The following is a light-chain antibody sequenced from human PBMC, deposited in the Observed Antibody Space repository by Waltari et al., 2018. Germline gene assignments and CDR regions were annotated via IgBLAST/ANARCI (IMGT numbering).Light chain of an antibody. J-gene: IGKJ1*01. V-gene: IGKV4-1*01. CDR3: QQYYGTPPRT. CDR1: QSVLYNSDNKNY. CDR2: WAS. Sequence: DIVMTQSPDSLAVSLGERATINCKSSQSVLYNSDNKNYLAWYQQKPGQPPKLLIYWASTRESGVPDRFSGSGSGTDFTLTITSLQAEDVAVYYCQQYYGTPPRTFGQGTKMEIK.